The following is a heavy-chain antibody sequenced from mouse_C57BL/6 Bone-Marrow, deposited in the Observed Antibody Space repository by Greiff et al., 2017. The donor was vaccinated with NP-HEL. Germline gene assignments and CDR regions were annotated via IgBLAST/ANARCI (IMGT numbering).Heavy chain of an antibody. CDR1: GYTFTSYG. Sequence: VKLQESGAELARPGASVKLSCKASGYTFTSYGISWVKQRTGQGLEWIGEIYPRSGNTYYNEKFKGKATLTADKSSSTAYMELRSLTSEDSAVYFCARDGYYDYWYFDVWGTGTTVTVSS. V-gene: IGHV1-81*01. D-gene: IGHD2-3*01. CDR3: ARDGYYDYWYFDV. CDR2: IYPRSGNT. J-gene: IGHJ1*03.